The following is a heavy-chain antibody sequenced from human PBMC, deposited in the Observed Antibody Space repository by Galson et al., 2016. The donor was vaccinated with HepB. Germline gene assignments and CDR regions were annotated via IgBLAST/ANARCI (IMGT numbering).Heavy chain of an antibody. V-gene: IGHV4-59*11. Sequence: LSLTCTVSGDPISPHFWSWIRQPPGKGLEWIGYISYRGNTNYSASLTSRVTISLDTSDKQFSLKLNSVTAADTAAYYCARGFGYHAFDFWGQGTTVTVSS. CDR1: GDPISPHF. J-gene: IGHJ3*01. CDR2: ISYRGNT. CDR3: ARGFGYHAFDF. D-gene: IGHD5-18*01.